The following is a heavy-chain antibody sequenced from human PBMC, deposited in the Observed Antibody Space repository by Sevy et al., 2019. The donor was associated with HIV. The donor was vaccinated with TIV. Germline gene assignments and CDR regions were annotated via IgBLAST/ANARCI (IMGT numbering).Heavy chain of an antibody. Sequence: GGSLRLSCAASGFIFSSFGMHWVRQAPGKGLEWVAFIHYKGSDKSYADAVKGRYTISRDNSKNTVYLQMSSLRAEDTAVHYCAKDYSTGWYGYYYGLDVRGQGTTVTVSS. CDR1: GFIFSSFG. CDR3: AKDYSTGWYGYYYGLDV. D-gene: IGHD6-19*01. V-gene: IGHV3-30*02. J-gene: IGHJ6*02. CDR2: IHYKGSDK.